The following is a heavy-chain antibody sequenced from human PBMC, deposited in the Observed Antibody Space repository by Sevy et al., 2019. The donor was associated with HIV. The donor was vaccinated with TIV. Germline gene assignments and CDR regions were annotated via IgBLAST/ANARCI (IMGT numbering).Heavy chain of an antibody. CDR1: GFSFSTYG. V-gene: IGHV3-30*18. CDR3: AKSALAVAATYLTEH. J-gene: IGHJ4*02. D-gene: IGHD6-19*01. Sequence: GGSLRLSCEASGFSFSTYGMHWVRQAPGKGLEWVAVISYDASNTYYADSVKGRVTISRDNSKNTLYLQMESLRAEDTAVYYCAKSALAVAATYLTEHWGQGNLVTVSS. CDR2: ISYDASNT.